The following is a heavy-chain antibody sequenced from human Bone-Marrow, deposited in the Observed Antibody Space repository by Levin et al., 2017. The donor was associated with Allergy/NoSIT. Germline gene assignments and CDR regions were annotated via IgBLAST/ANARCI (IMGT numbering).Heavy chain of an antibody. CDR2: ISGSGGST. CDR1: GFTFSSYA. Sequence: GESLKISCAASGFTFSSYAMSWVRQAPGKGLEWVSAISGSGGSTYYADSVKGRFTISRDNSKNTLYLQMNSLRAEDTAVYYCAKGGSEITVWDYWGQGTLVTVSS. J-gene: IGHJ4*02. D-gene: IGHD3-10*01. CDR3: AKGGSEITVWDY. V-gene: IGHV3-23*01.